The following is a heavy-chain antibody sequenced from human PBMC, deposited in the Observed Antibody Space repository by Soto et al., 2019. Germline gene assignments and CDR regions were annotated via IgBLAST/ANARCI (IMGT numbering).Heavy chain of an antibody. CDR2: IYLTGIT. D-gene: IGHD4-17*01. Sequence: QLHLQESGSGRVNPSQTLSLTCAVTAGDISSGGYCWTWMRQSPGKGVEWIGYIYLTGITYYNPSRKSRVPLSVDRSKSQCSLMLSLGIAAGTAVYYGARGLYGGHGMDVWGQGNTVTVSS. CDR3: ARGLYGGHGMDV. J-gene: IGHJ6*01. CDR1: AGDISSGGYC. V-gene: IGHV4-30-2*06.